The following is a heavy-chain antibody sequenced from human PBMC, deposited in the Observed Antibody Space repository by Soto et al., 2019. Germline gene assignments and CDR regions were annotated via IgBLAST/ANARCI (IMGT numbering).Heavy chain of an antibody. D-gene: IGHD2-21*02. CDR1: GFSLSTGGVG. CDR2: IYWDDDK. CDR3: AHSRCGGDCLQSYSSHYYYGMDV. Sequence: QITLKESGPSLVKPTQTLTLTCTFSGFSLSTGGVGVGWIRQPPGKALEWLALIYWDDDKRYGPSLRSRLTVTKDTSKNQVVRTMTNMDPVDTATYYCAHSRCGGDCLQSYSSHYYYGMDVWGQGTTVTVSS. V-gene: IGHV2-5*05. J-gene: IGHJ6*02.